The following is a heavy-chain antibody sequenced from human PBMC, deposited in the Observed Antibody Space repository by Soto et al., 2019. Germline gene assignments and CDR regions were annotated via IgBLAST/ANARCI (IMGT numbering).Heavy chain of an antibody. CDR3: ARSRGGIAVRQPHYYYYYGMDV. J-gene: IGHJ6*02. V-gene: IGHV1-69*01. Sequence: QVQLVQSGAEVKKPGSSVKVSCKASGGTFSSYAISWVRQAPGQGLEWMGGIIPIFGTANYAQNFQGRVTIAADETTTTDYMKRSSLGSDDTAAYYCARSRGGIAVRQPHYYYYYGMDVWGQGTTVTVSS. CDR2: IIPIFGTA. D-gene: IGHD6-6*01. CDR1: GGTFSSYA.